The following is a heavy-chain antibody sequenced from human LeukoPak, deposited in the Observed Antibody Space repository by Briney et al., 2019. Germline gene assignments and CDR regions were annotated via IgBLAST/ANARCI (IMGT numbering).Heavy chain of an antibody. V-gene: IGHV4-39*07. J-gene: IGHJ4*02. CDR1: GGSISSSSYY. CDR2: IYYSGST. Sequence: SEALSLTCTVSGGSISSSSYYWGWIRQPPGKGLEWIGSIYYSGSTYYNPSLKSRVTISVDTSKNQFSLKLSSVTAADTAVYYCARGTGRGYFNYFDYWGQGTLVTVSS. CDR3: ARGTGRGYFNYFDY. D-gene: IGHD3-22*01.